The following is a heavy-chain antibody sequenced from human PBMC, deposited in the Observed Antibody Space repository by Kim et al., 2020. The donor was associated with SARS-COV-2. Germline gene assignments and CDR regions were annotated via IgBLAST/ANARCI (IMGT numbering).Heavy chain of an antibody. Sequence: GGSLRLSCEGSGFTFSAFAMSWVRQAPGKGLEWVSTIRGGGTDTFDADSVKGRFTTSRDNSKNTLYLQMNNLRAEDTAVYYCAKDGYSGYGLYYFDHWG. CDR2: IRGGGTDT. J-gene: IGHJ4*01. V-gene: IGHV3-23*01. D-gene: IGHD5-12*01. CDR3: AKDGYSGYGLYYFDH. CDR1: GFTFSAFA.